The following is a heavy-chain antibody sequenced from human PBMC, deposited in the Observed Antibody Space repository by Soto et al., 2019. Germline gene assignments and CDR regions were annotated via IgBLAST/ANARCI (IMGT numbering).Heavy chain of an antibody. CDR3: ARGPLVVLVDFES. V-gene: IGHV1-69*02. J-gene: IGHJ4*02. CDR1: GGTFRNYP. CDR2: IFPLTDIP. Sequence: QVQLVQSGTEVKKPGSSVKVSCKASGGTFRNYPINWVRQAPGQGLEWMGSIFPLTDIPDYAQNFQARLTISADKSTSTAYMELSSMTSDDTAMYFWARGPLVVLVDFESWRQGPRVTVSS.